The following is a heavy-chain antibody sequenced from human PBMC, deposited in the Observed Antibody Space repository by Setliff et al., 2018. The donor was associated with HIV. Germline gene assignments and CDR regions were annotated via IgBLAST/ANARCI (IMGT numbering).Heavy chain of an antibody. Sequence: SETLSPTCSVSGDSISSDFYIWIRQPPGKGLEWMGSSHYNGNTNITPSLKRRVTMSLDTPRNEFYLTLTSVTAADTAVYYCAREKRQICSTYYYYHYGLDVWGQGITVTVSS. CDR2: SHYNGNT. V-gene: IGHV4-59*01. CDR1: GDSISSDF. J-gene: IGHJ6*02. D-gene: IGHD3-10*02. CDR3: AREKRQICSTYYYYHYGLDV.